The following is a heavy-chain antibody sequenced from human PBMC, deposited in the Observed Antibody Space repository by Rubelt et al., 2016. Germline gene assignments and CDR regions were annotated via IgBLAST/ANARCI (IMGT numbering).Heavy chain of an antibody. CDR1: GDTFSKYW. CDR3: TRSHYFFDY. J-gene: IGHJ4*02. CDR2: INEDGSEK. Sequence: GSGGALVQPGGSLRLSCVASGDTFSKYWMAWVRQASGKGPEWVANINEDGSEKYYVDSVKGRFTISRDNAQNSLYLQMFSLRAEDTAVYYCTRSHYFFDYWGQGTLVTVSS. V-gene: IGHV3-7*04.